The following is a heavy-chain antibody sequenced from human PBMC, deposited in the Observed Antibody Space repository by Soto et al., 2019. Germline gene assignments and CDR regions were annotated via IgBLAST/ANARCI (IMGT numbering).Heavy chain of an antibody. D-gene: IGHD4-17*01. CDR2: ISGSGGST. CDR1: GFTFSSYA. V-gene: IGHV3-23*01. J-gene: IGHJ5*02. Sequence: AGGSLRLSCAASGFTFSSYAMSWVRQAPGKGLEWVSVISGSGGSTYYADSVKGRFTISRDNSKNTLYLQMNSLRAEDTAVYYCAKDPHGDYLLNWFDPWGQGTLVTVSS. CDR3: AKDPHGDYLLNWFDP.